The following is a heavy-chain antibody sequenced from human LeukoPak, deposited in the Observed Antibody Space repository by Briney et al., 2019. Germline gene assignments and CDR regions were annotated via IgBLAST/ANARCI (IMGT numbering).Heavy chain of an antibody. CDR2: INHSGST. CDR1: GGSFSGYY. V-gene: IGHV4-34*01. J-gene: IGHJ6*02. CDR3: ARGRYYDFWSGYYRYYGMDV. Sequence: SETLSLTCAVYGGSFSGYYWSWIRQPPGKGLEWIREINHSGSTNYNPSLKSRVTISVDTSKNQFSLKLSSVTAADTAVYYCARGRYYDFWSGYYRYYGMDVWGQGTTVTVSS. D-gene: IGHD3-3*01.